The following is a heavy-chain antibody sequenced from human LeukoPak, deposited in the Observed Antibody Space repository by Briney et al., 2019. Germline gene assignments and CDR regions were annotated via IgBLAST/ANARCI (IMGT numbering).Heavy chain of an antibody. CDR1: GFTFRSYS. CDR2: ITTTSYTT. V-gene: IGHV3-48*01. D-gene: IGHD3-10*01. Sequence: PGGSLRLSCVASGFTFRSYSMNWVRQAPGKGLEWISYITTTSYTTYYADSVKGRFTISRDNAGDSLYLQMNSLRAEDTAVYYCARDLGCYHGSGSHFPLQYWGPGTRVTVSA. J-gene: IGHJ4*02. CDR3: ARDLGCYHGSGSHFPLQY.